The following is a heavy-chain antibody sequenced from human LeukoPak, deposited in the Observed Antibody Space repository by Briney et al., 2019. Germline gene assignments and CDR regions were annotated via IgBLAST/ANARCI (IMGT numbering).Heavy chain of an antibody. Sequence: ASVKVSCKASGYTFTSYGISWVRQAPEQGLEWMGWISAYNGNTNYAQKLQGRVTMTTDTSTSTAYMELRSLRSVDTAVYYCARDMCSSTSCLFDYWGQGTLVTVSS. CDR3: ARDMCSSTSCLFDY. J-gene: IGHJ4*02. V-gene: IGHV1-18*04. D-gene: IGHD2-2*01. CDR1: GYTFTSYG. CDR2: ISAYNGNT.